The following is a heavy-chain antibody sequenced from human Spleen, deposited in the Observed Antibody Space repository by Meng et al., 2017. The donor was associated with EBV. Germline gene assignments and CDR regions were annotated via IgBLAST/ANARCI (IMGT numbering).Heavy chain of an antibody. CDR1: GFSFRNYG. CDR3: AKVAEVLWLGQGKHSFDY. D-gene: IGHD6-19*01. V-gene: IGHV3-30*18. CDR2: ISYEGSVK. Sequence: QVLLVXXXXXXVQXGXXXRPSXXAVGFSFRNYGMHWVRQAPAPGLEWLAVISYEGSVKYYEDSLQGRFSISRDNSQNILYLQINSLRHEDSAVYYCAKVAEVLWLGQGKHSFDYWGQGTLVTVSS. J-gene: IGHJ4*02.